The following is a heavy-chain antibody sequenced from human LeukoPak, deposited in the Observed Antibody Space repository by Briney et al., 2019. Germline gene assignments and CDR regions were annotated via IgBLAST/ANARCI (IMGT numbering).Heavy chain of an antibody. V-gene: IGHV3-7*01. Sequence: PGGSLRLSCAASGFNFNTYWMSWVRQAPGKGLEWVANIKQDGSEKFYVDSMKGRFTISRDNSKNSLYLQMNSLRAEDTAVYYCAKGGGGPLYYFDYWGQGTLVTVSS. CDR2: IKQDGSEK. CDR1: GFNFNTYW. J-gene: IGHJ4*02. D-gene: IGHD3-10*01. CDR3: AKGGGGPLYYFDY.